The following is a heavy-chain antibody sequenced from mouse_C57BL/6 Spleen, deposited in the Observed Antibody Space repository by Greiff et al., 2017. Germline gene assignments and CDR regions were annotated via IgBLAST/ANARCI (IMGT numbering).Heavy chain of an antibody. CDR2: IYPGDGDT. D-gene: IGHD2-3*01. V-gene: IGHV1-82*01. CDR3: AWRDGSIFYAMDY. Sequence: VQLQESGPALVKPGASVKISCKASGYAFSSSWMNWVKQRPGKGLEWIGRIYPGDGDTNYNGKFKGKDTLTADKSSSTAYMQLSSLTSEDSAVYFCAWRDGSIFYAMDYWGQGTSVTVSS. J-gene: IGHJ4*01. CDR1: GYAFSSSW.